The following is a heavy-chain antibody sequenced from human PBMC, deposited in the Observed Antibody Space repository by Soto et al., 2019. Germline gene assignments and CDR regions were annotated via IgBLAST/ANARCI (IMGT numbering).Heavy chain of an antibody. CDR2: IYYSGST. D-gene: IGHD3-22*01. J-gene: IGHJ5*02. Sequence: PSETLSLSCTFSGGSISSGGYYWSWIRQHPGKGLEWIGYIYYSGSTYYNPSLKSRVTISVDTSKNQFSLKLSSVTAADTAVYYCARGYYDSSGYKTGGSWFDPWGQGTMVTVSS. CDR1: GGSISSGGYY. V-gene: IGHV4-31*03. CDR3: ARGYYDSSGYKTGGSWFDP.